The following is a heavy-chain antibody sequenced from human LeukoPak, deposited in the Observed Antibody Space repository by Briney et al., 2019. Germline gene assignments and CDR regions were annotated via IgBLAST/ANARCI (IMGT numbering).Heavy chain of an antibody. CDR1: GFTFSNAW. CDR2: IKSKTDGGTT. D-gene: IGHD4-17*01. Sequence: GGSLRLSCAASGFTFSNAWMSWVRQAPGQGLEWVGRIKSKTDGGTTEYAAPAEGRFTISRDDSKNTLYLQMNSLKTEDTAVYYCTTDGGTVTPTGYYYGMDVWGKGTTVTVSS. CDR3: TTDGGTVTPTGYYYGMDV. V-gene: IGHV3-15*01. J-gene: IGHJ6*04.